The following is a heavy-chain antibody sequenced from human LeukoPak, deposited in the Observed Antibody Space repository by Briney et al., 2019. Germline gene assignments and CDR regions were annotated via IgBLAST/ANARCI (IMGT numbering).Heavy chain of an antibody. J-gene: IGHJ3*02. V-gene: IGHV4-59*12. CDR1: CGSISSYY. D-gene: IGHD1-1*01. CDR3: ARAGSVGNDDAFDI. Sequence: SETLSLTCTVACGSISSYYWSWIRQPPGKGLEWIGYIYYSGSTNYNPSLKSRVTISVDTSKNQFSLKLSSVTAADTAVYYCARAGSVGNDDAFDIWGQGTMVTVSS. CDR2: IYYSGST.